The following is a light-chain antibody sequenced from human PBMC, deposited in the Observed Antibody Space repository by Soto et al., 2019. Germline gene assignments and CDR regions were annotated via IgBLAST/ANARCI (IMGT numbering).Light chain of an antibody. CDR1: SSDVGGYNY. Sequence: SVLTQPASVSGSPGQSITISCTGSSSDVGGYNYVSWYQQYPGKASSLMIYEVSNRPSGVSDRFSGSKSGNTASPTISGLQAEDEADYYCSSYTSSYIYVFGTGTKVTVL. CDR3: SSYTSSYIYV. V-gene: IGLV2-14*01. CDR2: EVS. J-gene: IGLJ1*01.